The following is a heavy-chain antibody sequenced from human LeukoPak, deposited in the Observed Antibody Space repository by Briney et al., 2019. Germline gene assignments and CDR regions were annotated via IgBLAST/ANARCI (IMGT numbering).Heavy chain of an antibody. Sequence: SETLSPTCTVSGGSISSSSYYSGWIRQPPGEGLEWIGSIYYSGSTYYNPSLKSRVTISVDTSKNQFSLKLSSVTAADTAVYYCAREGSSSWYYYWGQGTLVTVSS. CDR1: GGSISSSSYY. D-gene: IGHD6-13*01. CDR3: AREGSSSWYYY. V-gene: IGHV4-39*07. J-gene: IGHJ4*02. CDR2: IYYSGST.